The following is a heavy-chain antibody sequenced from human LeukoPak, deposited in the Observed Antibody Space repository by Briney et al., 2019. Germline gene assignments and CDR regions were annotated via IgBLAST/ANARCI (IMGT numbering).Heavy chain of an antibody. D-gene: IGHD5-24*01. CDR3: ARRNTIMVAGLDY. CDR1: GYTFTSYD. Sequence: ASVKVSCKASGYTFTSYDINWVRQATGQGLEWMGWMNPNSGNTGYAQKFQGRDTMTRNTSISTAFMELSSLRSEDTAVYYCARRNTIMVAGLDYWGQGTLVTVSS. V-gene: IGHV1-8*01. CDR2: MNPNSGNT. J-gene: IGHJ4*02.